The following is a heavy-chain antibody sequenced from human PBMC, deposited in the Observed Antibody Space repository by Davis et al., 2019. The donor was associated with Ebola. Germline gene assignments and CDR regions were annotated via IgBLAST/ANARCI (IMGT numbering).Heavy chain of an antibody. CDR1: GGSISSGDYY. Sequence: MPSETLSLTCTVSGGSISSGDYYWSWIRQPPGKALEWIGYIYYSGSSYYNPSLKSRVTISVDTSKNQCSLKLSSVTAADTAVYYCARDTITYCSSTSCYPDYYYYYGMDVWGQGTTVTVSS. CDR2: IYYSGSS. CDR3: ARDTITYCSSTSCYPDYYYYYGMDV. V-gene: IGHV4-30-4*01. D-gene: IGHD2-2*01. J-gene: IGHJ6*02.